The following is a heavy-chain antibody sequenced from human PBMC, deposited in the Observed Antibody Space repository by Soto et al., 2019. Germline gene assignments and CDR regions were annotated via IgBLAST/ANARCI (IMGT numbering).Heavy chain of an antibody. D-gene: IGHD1-20*01. V-gene: IGHV3-74*01. CDR1: GFTFSSYW. CDR3: ARENNWNDAFDI. CDR2: INSDGSST. J-gene: IGHJ3*02. Sequence: GGSLRLSCAASGFTFSSYWMSWVRQAPGKGLVWVSRINSDGSSTSYADSVKGRFTISRDNAKNTLYLQMNSLRAEDTAVYYCARENNWNDAFDIWGQGTMVTVSS.